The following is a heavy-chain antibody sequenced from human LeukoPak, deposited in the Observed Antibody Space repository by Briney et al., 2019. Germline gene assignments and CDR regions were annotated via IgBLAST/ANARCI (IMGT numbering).Heavy chain of an antibody. D-gene: IGHD3-10*01. V-gene: IGHV1-46*01. CDR1: GYTFTIYY. J-gene: IGHJ4*02. Sequence: GASVEVSCKASGYTFTIYYMHWVRQAPGQGGEWMGLINPSGGSTSYAQKFQGRDTITSDTSTSTVYMELSSLRSEDTAVYYCARTDYGSGSSYWGQGTLVTVSS. CDR3: ARTDYGSGSSY. CDR2: INPSGGST.